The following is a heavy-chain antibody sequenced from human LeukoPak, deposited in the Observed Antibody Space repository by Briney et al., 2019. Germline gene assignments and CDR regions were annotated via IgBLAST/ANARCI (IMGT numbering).Heavy chain of an antibody. CDR2: IRTKAYGGTT. CDR3: TREFTITRGDDY. J-gene: IGHJ4*02. Sequence: GGSLRLSCTASGFTFGDYAMSWFRQAPGKGLEWVGFIRTKAYGGTTEYAASVKGRFTISRDDSKGIAYLQMNSLKTEDTAVYYCTREFTITRGDDYWGQGTLVTVSS. CDR1: GFTFGDYA. D-gene: IGHD3-10*01. V-gene: IGHV3-49*03.